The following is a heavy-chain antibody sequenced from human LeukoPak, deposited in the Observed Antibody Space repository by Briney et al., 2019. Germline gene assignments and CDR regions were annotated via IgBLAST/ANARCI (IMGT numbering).Heavy chain of an antibody. CDR3: AKAHYSGSYPFDY. CDR2: ISGSGGNT. Sequence: GRSLRLSCAASGFTFSSYAMSWVRQAPGKGLAWVSGISGSGGNTNYADSVKGRFTISRDNSKNTVFLQMNGLRAEDTAVYYCAKAHYSGSYPFDYWGQGTLVTVSS. V-gene: IGHV3-23*01. J-gene: IGHJ4*02. D-gene: IGHD1-26*01. CDR1: GFTFSSYA.